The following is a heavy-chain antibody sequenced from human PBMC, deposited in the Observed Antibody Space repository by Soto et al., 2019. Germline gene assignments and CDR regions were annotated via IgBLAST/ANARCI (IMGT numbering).Heavy chain of an antibody. CDR1: GFPLTHYT. J-gene: IGHJ6*02. V-gene: IGHV3-43*01. CDR2: ISWDGGST. Sequence: GGPHRPSGPGSGFPLTHYTMHWVRQAPGKGLEWVSLISWDGGSTYYADSANGRFTISRDNSKNSLYLQMNSLRAEDTALYYCAKDGGGITMVRGVLYYGMDVWGQGTTVTVSS. D-gene: IGHD3-10*01. CDR3: AKDGGGITMVRGVLYYGMDV.